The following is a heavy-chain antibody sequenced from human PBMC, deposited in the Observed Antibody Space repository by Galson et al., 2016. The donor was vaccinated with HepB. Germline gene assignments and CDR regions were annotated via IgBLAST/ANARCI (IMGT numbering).Heavy chain of an antibody. D-gene: IGHD2-2*01. J-gene: IGHJ4*02. CDR3: AKDRDVFVLVPAAMNS. V-gene: IGHV3-30*18. CDR1: GFTFTNYA. CDR2: ISYHGSDK. Sequence: SLRLSCATSGFTFTNYALHWVRQAPGKGLEWVAVISYHGSDKYYADSVKGRCTISRDNSKNTLYLQMDNLRLEDTAVYYCAKDRDVFVLVPAAMNSWGQGTLVTVSS.